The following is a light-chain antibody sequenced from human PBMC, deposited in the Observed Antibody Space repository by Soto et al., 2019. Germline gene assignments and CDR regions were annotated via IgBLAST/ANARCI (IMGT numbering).Light chain of an antibody. CDR3: GSWDSSLSAYV. J-gene: IGLJ1*01. CDR1: SSNIGGNS. Sequence: QSVLTQPPSASAAPVQRVTSSFSGISSNIGGNSVSWYQQLPGTAPKLLIYDDDKRPSGIPDRFSGSKSGTSATLGITGFQTGDEADYYCGSWDSSLSAYVFGNGTKVTVL. V-gene: IGLV1-51*01. CDR2: DDD.